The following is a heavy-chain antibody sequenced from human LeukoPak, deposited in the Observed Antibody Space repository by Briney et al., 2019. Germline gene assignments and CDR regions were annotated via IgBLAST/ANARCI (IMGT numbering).Heavy chain of an antibody. J-gene: IGHJ4*02. CDR2: ISSSGSTI. CDR3: ARPNPLGYCSSTSCYEYYFDY. Sequence: GGSLKLSCAGSGFTFSSYEMNWVRQAPGKGLEWVSHISSSGSTIYYADSVKGRFTISRDNAKNSLYLQMNSLRAEDTAVYYCARPNPLGYCSSTSCYEYYFDYWGQGTLVTVSS. V-gene: IGHV3-48*03. D-gene: IGHD2-2*01. CDR1: GFTFSSYE.